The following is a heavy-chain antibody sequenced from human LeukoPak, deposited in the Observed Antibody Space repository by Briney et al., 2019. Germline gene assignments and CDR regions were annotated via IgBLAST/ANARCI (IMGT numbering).Heavy chain of an antibody. CDR1: GFTFSSYS. D-gene: IGHD6-6*01. J-gene: IGHJ4*02. CDR2: INSKSRYI. Sequence: PGGSLRLSCAASGFTFSSYSMNWVRQAPGKGLEWVSSINSKSRYIYYADSLKGRFTISRDNGKNSVYLQMNSLRAEDTAVYFWARADSSSSRLDCWGQGTLVTVSS. CDR3: ARADSSSSRLDC. V-gene: IGHV3-21*01.